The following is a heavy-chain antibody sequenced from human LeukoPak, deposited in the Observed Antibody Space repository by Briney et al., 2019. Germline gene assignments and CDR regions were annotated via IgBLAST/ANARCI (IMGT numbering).Heavy chain of an antibody. V-gene: IGHV4-34*01. CDR2: INHSGST. Sequence: PSETLSLTCAVYGGSFSGYYWSWIRQPPGKGLEWIEEINHSGSTNYNPSLKSRVTISVDTSKNQFSLKLSSVTAADTAVYYCARGGGHIVVVTAIGFDYWGQGTLVTVSS. CDR1: GGSFSGYY. D-gene: IGHD2-21*02. CDR3: ARGGGHIVVVTAIGFDY. J-gene: IGHJ4*02.